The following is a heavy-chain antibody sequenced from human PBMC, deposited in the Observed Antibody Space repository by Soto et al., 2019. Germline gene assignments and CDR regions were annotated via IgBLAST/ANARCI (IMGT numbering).Heavy chain of an antibody. V-gene: IGHV4-30-4*01. D-gene: IGHD5-18*01. CDR1: GGSISSGDYY. CDR3: ASSSYGYTFYDY. J-gene: IGHJ4*02. CDR2: IYYSGST. Sequence: SETLSLTWTVSGGSISSGDYYWSWIRQPPGKGLEWIGYIYYSGSTYYNPSLKSRVTISVDTSKNQFSLKLSSVTAADTAVYYCASSSYGYTFYDYWGQGTLVTVSS.